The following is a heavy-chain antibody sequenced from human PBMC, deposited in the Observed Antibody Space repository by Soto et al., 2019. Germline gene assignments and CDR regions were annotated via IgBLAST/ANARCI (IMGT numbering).Heavy chain of an antibody. J-gene: IGHJ4*02. CDR2: INSGDGST. Sequence: QIHLVQSGAEVKRPGASVRLSCKASGYTFTSYALHWLRQAPGQAPGQRLEWLGWINSGDGSTKYSPHFQGRVTITRDTSATAVFLELTGLKPEDTAIYFCARTEWFPPYFDYWGQGTLVSVSS. CDR1: GYTFTSYA. CDR3: ARTEWFPPYFDY. D-gene: IGHD3-3*01. V-gene: IGHV1-3*01.